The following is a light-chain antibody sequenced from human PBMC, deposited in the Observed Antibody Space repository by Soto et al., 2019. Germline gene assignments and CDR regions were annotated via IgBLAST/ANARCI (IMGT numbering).Light chain of an antibody. CDR2: AAS. Sequence: DIQMTQSPSSLSASVGDRVTITCRASQSISNYLNWYQQKPGKAHKLLIYAASSMQSGVPSRFSGSVSETDFALTISSLQPDDSATYYCQQSFSPLWTLGQGTKVEV. CDR1: QSISNY. CDR3: QQSFSPLWT. J-gene: IGKJ1*01. V-gene: IGKV1-39*01.